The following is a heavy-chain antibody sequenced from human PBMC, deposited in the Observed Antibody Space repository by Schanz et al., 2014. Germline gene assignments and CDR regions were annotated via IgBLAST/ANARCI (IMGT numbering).Heavy chain of an antibody. CDR2: LSGSGAGT. V-gene: IGHV3-23*01. Sequence: EVQLLESGGGLVRPGGSLRLSCAASGFTFSSYTMNWVRQTPGKGLEWVSTLSGSGAGTFYADSVKGRFTVSRDNAKNTLYLQMDSLRAEDTAVYYCARDGDFDYWGQGTLVTVSS. J-gene: IGHJ4*02. CDR3: ARDGDFDY. CDR1: GFTFSSYT.